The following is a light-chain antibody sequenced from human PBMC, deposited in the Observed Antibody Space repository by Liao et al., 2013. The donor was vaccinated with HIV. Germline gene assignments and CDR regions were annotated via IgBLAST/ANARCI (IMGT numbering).Light chain of an antibody. V-gene: IGLV3-1*01. Sequence: YELTQPPSVSVSPGQTASITCSGDKLGEKYACWYQQKPGQSPVLVIYEDIKRPSGIPERFSGSNSGNTATLTISGTQAMDEADYYCQAWDSSVVFGGGTKLTVL. CDR3: QAWDSSVV. J-gene: IGLJ2*01. CDR1: KLGEKY. CDR2: EDI.